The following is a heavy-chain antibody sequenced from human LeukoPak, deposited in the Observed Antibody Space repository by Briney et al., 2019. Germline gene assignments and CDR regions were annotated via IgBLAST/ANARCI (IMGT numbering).Heavy chain of an antibody. CDR2: ISSSSTYI. Sequence: GGSLRLSCAASGFTFSRYSMNWVRQTPGKGLEWVSSISSSSTYIYYADSVKGRFTISRDNAKNSLYLQMNSLRAEDTAVYYCARGGYSYGLTTTPFDYWGQGTLVTVSS. V-gene: IGHV3-21*04. CDR3: ARGGYSYGLTTTPFDY. CDR1: GFTFSRYS. J-gene: IGHJ4*02. D-gene: IGHD5-18*01.